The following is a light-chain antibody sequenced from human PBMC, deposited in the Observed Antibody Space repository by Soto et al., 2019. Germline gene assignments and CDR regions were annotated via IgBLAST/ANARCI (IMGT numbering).Light chain of an antibody. V-gene: IGKV1-27*01. CDR1: QGIAGS. Sequence: DIQLTQSPSFLSASVGDRVTITCRASQGIAGSLAWYQQKPGKPPKLLIYAESTLQSGVPSRFSGSGSGTDFTLTISSLQPEDVATYYCQKYLSALWTFGQGTKVDIK. CDR2: AES. CDR3: QKYLSALWT. J-gene: IGKJ1*01.